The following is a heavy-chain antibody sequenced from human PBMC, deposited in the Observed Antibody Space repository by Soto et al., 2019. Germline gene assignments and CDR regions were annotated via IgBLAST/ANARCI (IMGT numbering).Heavy chain of an antibody. V-gene: IGHV1-2*02. D-gene: IGHD6-6*01. J-gene: IGHJ4*02. CDR1: GYTFTGFF. CDR2: INPNTGGT. Sequence: QVQVVQSGAEVKKPGASVKVSCKASGYTFTGFFLHWVRQAPGQGLEWLGWINPNTGGTNHAQDFQGRITMTRDTSISTAYLELTSLRSDDTAVYYCAREGIEARIPSDWGQGTLVTVSS. CDR3: AREGIEARIPSD.